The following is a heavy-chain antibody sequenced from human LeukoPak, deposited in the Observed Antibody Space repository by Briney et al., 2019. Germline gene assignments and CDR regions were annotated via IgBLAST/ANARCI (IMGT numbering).Heavy chain of an antibody. CDR2: IYYSGTT. D-gene: IGHD1-1*01. CDR3: ARASTGTYDY. V-gene: IGHV4-59*12. CDR1: GGSISSNY. J-gene: IGHJ4*02. Sequence: SETLSLTCTVSGGSISSNYWSWIRQPPGKGLEWIGFIYYSGTTNYSPSLKSRVTISVDTSNNQFSLKLSSVTAADTAVYYCARASTGTYDYWGQGTLVTVSS.